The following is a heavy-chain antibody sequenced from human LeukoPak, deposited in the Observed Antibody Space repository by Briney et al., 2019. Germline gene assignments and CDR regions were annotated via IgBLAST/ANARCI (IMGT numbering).Heavy chain of an antibody. Sequence: ASVKVSCNASGHSSTFFGITWVRHAPGPGIEWIGWISPYDDDPTSAPMFQGRHAMTAITSTSTAYMELMGLRSDDTAMNDCAKGEPPIIAGAEGDAFDIWGQGTMVTVSS. CDR1: GHSSTFFG. V-gene: IGHV1-18*01. CDR3: AKGEPPIIAGAEGDAFDI. J-gene: IGHJ3*02. CDR2: ISPYDDDP. D-gene: IGHD6-19*01.